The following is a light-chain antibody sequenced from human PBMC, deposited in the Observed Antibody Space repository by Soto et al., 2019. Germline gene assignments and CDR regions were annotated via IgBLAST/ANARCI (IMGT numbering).Light chain of an antibody. J-gene: IGKJ2*01. Sequence: EIVLTQSPGTLSLSPGERATLSCRASQSVTSTYLAWYQQKPGQAPRLLIYGACSRATGIPDRFSGSGSGTYFTLTISRLEPEDFAVYCCRQYGSSVWGTFGQGTKLEIK. CDR2: GAC. CDR1: QSVTSTY. CDR3: RQYGSSVWGT. V-gene: IGKV3-20*01.